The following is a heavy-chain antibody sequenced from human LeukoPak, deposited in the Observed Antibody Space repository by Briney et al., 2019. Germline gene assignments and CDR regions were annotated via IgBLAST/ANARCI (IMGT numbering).Heavy chain of an antibody. CDR1: GGSFSGYY. V-gene: IGHV4-34*01. CDR2: INHSGST. J-gene: IGHJ3*02. D-gene: IGHD6-13*01. Sequence: TSETLSLTCAVYGGSFSGYYWSWIRQPPGKGLEWIGEINHSGSTNYNPSLKSRVTISVDTSKNQFSLKLSSVTAADTAVYYCARGLYSSSWFRDGGDAFDIWGQGTMVTVSS. CDR3: ARGLYSSSWFRDGGDAFDI.